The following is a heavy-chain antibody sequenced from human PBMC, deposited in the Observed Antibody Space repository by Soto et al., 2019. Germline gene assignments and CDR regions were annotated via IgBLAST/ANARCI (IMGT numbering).Heavy chain of an antibody. J-gene: IGHJ4*02. CDR1: GFTFSSYW. D-gene: IGHD7-27*01. CDR3: ARGGRGLTGDFDY. CDR2: IKQDGSEK. V-gene: IGHV3-7*01. Sequence: GGSLRLSCAASGFTFSSYWMSWVRQAPGKGLEWVANIKQDGSEKYYVDSVKGRFTISRDNAKNTLYQQMNSLRAEDAAVYYCARGGRGLTGDFDYWGQGTLVTVSS.